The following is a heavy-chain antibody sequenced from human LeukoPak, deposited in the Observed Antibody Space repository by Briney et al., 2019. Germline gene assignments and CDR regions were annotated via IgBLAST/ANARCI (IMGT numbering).Heavy chain of an antibody. CDR1: GFTFSSYA. CDR3: ARDLGQYYDTSDNWFDP. J-gene: IGHJ5*02. D-gene: IGHD3-22*01. Sequence: GGSLRLSCAASGFTFSSYAMSWVRQAPGKGLEWVSAISGSGGSTYYADSVKGRFTISRDNAKNTLNLQMNSLRAEDTAVYYCARDLGQYYDTSDNWFDPWGQGTLVAVSS. V-gene: IGHV3-23*01. CDR2: ISGSGGST.